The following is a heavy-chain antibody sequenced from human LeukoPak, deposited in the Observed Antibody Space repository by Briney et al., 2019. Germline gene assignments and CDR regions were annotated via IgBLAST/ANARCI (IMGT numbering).Heavy chain of an antibody. D-gene: IGHD6-13*01. V-gene: IGHV3-30*04. Sequence: GSLRLSCAASGFTFSSYAMHWVRQAPGKGLEWAAVISYDGSNKYYADSVKGRFTISRDNSKNTLYLQMNSLRAEDTAVYYCARGGQLVSDWFDPWGQRTLVTVSS. CDR2: ISYDGSNK. CDR1: GFTFSSYA. CDR3: ARGGQLVSDWFDP. J-gene: IGHJ5*02.